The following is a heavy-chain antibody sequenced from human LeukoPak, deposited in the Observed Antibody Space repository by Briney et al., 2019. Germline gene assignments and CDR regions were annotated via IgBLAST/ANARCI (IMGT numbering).Heavy chain of an antibody. CDR2: INHSGST. CDR1: GGSFSGYY. D-gene: IGHD4-17*01. CDR3: ARRRTTGRPVDY. V-gene: IGHV4-34*01. Sequence: SETLSLTCAVYGGSFSGYYWSWIRQPPGKGLEWIGEINHSGSTNYNPSLKSRVTISVDTSKNQFSLKLSSVTAADTAVYYCARRRTTGRPVDYWGQGTLVTVSS. J-gene: IGHJ4*02.